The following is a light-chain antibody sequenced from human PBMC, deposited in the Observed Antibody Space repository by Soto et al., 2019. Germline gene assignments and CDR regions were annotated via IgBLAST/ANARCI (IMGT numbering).Light chain of an antibody. Sequence: QSALTQPASVSGSPGQSITISCTGTSSVVGSYDLVSWYQQHPGKAPKLMIYEASERPSGVSNRFSGSKSGNTASLTISGLQADYEADYYCCSYAGRTTFVFGTGTKVTVL. CDR2: EAS. CDR1: SSVVGSYDL. J-gene: IGLJ1*01. CDR3: CSYAGRTTFV. V-gene: IGLV2-23*01.